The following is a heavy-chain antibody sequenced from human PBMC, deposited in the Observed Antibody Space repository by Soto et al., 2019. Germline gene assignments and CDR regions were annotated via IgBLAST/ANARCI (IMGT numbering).Heavy chain of an antibody. CDR1: GFTFTTYA. J-gene: IGHJ3*02. Sequence: GGSLRLSCAASGFTFTTYAIHWVRQAPGKGLEWVAVISNDGRGKYYADSVKGRLTISRDNSKNTLYLQMNSLRSDDTAVYYCARRNYYDSSAPSPRDAFDIWGQGTMVTVSS. CDR3: ARRNYYDSSAPSPRDAFDI. CDR2: ISNDGRGK. D-gene: IGHD3-22*01. V-gene: IGHV3-30*04.